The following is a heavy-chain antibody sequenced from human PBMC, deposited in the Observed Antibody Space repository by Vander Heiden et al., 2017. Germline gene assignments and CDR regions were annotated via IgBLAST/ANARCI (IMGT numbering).Heavy chain of an antibody. D-gene: IGHD3-22*01. Sequence: EVQLLESGGGLVQPGGSLRLSCAATGFTFRSSAMSWVRQAPGKGLEWVSAISGRGGSTYYADSVKGRFTISRDNSKNTLYLQMNSLRAEDTAVYYCAKDTYYYDSSGYYPQFDYWGQGTLVTVSS. J-gene: IGHJ4*02. CDR1: GFTFRSSA. CDR2: ISGRGGST. V-gene: IGHV3-23*01. CDR3: AKDTYYYDSSGYYPQFDY.